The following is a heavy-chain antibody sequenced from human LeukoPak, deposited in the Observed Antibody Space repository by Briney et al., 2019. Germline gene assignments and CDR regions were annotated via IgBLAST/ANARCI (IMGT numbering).Heavy chain of an antibody. CDR1: GFTFSSYE. CDR3: ARYSSSSRHKDY. V-gene: IGHV3-21*01. D-gene: IGHD6-6*01. Sequence: KTGGSLRLSCAASGFTFSSYEMNWVRQAPGKGLEWVSSISSSSSYIYYADSVKGRFTISRDNAKNSLYLQMNSLRAEDTAVYYCARYSSSSRHKDYWGQGTLVTVSS. CDR2: ISSSSSYI. J-gene: IGHJ4*02.